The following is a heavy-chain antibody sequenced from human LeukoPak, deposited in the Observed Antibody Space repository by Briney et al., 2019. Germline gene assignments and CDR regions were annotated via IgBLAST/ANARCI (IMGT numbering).Heavy chain of an antibody. J-gene: IGHJ4*02. CDR2: IKQDGSEK. D-gene: IGHD6-19*01. Sequence: GGSLRLSCAASGFTFSNYWMSWVRQAPGKGLEWVANIKQDGSEKYYVDSVKGRFTISRDNAKNSLYLQMNSLRAEDTAVYYCARDESSGWYRDYWGQGTLVTVSS. CDR3: ARDESSGWYRDY. CDR1: GFTFSNYW. V-gene: IGHV3-7*01.